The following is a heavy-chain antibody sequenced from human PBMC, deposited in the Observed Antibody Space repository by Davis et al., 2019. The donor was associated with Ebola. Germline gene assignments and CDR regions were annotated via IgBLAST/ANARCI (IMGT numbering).Heavy chain of an antibody. CDR3: ASVPPTYYYDSSGYYTSPAYFDY. J-gene: IGHJ4*02. CDR1: GASISSSRYY. CDR2: IYYSGGT. V-gene: IGHV4-39*01. Sequence: SETLSLTCTVSGASISSSRYYWGWIRQPPGKGLEWIGSIYYSGGTYYNPSLRSRVTISVDTSKNQISLRLSSVTAADTAVYYCASVPPTYYYDSSGYYTSPAYFDYWGQGTLVTVSS. D-gene: IGHD3-22*01.